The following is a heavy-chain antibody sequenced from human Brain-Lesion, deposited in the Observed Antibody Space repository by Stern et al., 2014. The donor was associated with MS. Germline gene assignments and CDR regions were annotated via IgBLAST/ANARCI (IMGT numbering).Heavy chain of an antibody. CDR2: IWPGYSDA. Sequence: QLVQSGAEVKKPGESLKLSCKGSGYTFTSNGVGGGCQRPGKGLEWEGLIWPGYSDARYSPSFQGQVPISADKSISTAYLQWSSLQASDTAMYYCARRGDSSSSGFDYWGQGTLVIVSS. D-gene: IGHD6-6*01. V-gene: IGHV5-51*01. CDR3: ARRGDSSSSGFDY. J-gene: IGHJ4*02. CDR1: GYTFTSNG.